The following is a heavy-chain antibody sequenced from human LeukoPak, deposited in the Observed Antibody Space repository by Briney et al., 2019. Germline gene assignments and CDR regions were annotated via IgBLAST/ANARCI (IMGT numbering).Heavy chain of an antibody. CDR1: GFTFSSYW. D-gene: IGHD3-22*01. J-gene: IGHJ3*02. V-gene: IGHV3-7*01. CDR2: IKQDGSEK. Sequence: GGSLRLSCAACGFTFSSYWMSWVRQAPGKGLEWVANIKQDGSEKYNVDSVKGRFIISRDNAKNSLYLQMNSLTTEDTAVYYCARGSRPNYFDTMNIWGQGTMVTVSS. CDR3: ARGSRPNYFDTMNI.